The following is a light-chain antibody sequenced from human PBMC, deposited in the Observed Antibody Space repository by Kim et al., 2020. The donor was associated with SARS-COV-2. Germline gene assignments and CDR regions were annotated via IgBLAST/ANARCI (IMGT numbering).Light chain of an antibody. CDR1: QSVSSY. Sequence: LTPGERATRSCRASQSVSSYLAWYQQKPGQAPRLLIYDASNRATGIPARFSGSGSGTDFTLTISSLEPEDFAVYYCQQRSNWPITFGQGTRLEIK. J-gene: IGKJ5*01. CDR3: QQRSNWPIT. V-gene: IGKV3-11*01. CDR2: DAS.